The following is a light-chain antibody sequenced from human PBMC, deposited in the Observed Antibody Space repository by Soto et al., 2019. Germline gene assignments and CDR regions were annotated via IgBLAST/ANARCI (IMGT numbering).Light chain of an antibody. CDR3: QQSYNYPQT. J-gene: IGKJ1*01. CDR1: QTIMTY. CDR2: AAS. V-gene: IGKV1-39*01. Sequence: DIQMTQSPSSLSASVGDEVTITCRASQTIMTYLNWYQLKPGKTPRILIYAASSLQSGVPSRFSGSGSGTDFTLTISSLQPEDFATYSCQQSYNYPQTFGQGTKVDIK.